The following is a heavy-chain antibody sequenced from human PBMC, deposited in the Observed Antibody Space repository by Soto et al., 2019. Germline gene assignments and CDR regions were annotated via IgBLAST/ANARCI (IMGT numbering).Heavy chain of an antibody. V-gene: IGHV3-21*01. J-gene: IGHJ4*02. Sequence: EVQLVESGGGLVKPGGSLRLSCAASGFTFSSYSMNWVRQAPGKGLEWVASISSSSSYIYYADSVKGRFTISRDNAKNSLYLQMNSLRAEDTAVYYCARDLGRMTMVRGVIGYWGQGTPVTVPS. CDR2: ISSSSSYI. CDR3: ARDLGRMTMVRGVIGY. CDR1: GFTFSSYS. D-gene: IGHD3-10*01.